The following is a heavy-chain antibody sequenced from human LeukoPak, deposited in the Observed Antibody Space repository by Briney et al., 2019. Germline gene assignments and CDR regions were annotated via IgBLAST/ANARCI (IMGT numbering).Heavy chain of an antibody. CDR2: INSDGSNT. D-gene: IGHD5-12*01. Sequence: GGSLRLSCAASGFTFSSYWMHWVRQAPGKGLVWVSRINSDGSNTYYADSVKGRFSISRDNSKNTLYLQMNSLRAEDTAVYYCAKEWIKEGGQGTLVTVSS. CDR3: AKEWIKE. V-gene: IGHV3-74*01. CDR1: GFTFSSYW. J-gene: IGHJ4*02.